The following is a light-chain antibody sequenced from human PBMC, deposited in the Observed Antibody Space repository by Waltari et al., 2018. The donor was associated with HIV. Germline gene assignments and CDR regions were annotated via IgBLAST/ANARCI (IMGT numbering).Light chain of an antibody. CDR3: AAWDDSLSGVL. Sequence: QSVLTQPPSASGAPGQRVTMSCSGSSANIGGNYVYGYQHLPGSAPKLLIPRNNNRPSGFPDRFSGSKSGTSASLAISGLRSEDEADYYCAAWDDSLSGVLFGGGTKLTVL. CDR2: RNN. V-gene: IGLV1-47*01. J-gene: IGLJ3*02. CDR1: SANIGGNY.